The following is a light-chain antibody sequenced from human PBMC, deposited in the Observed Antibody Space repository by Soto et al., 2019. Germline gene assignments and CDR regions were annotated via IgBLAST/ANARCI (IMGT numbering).Light chain of an antibody. CDR1: QSIRDRY. Sequence: DIVLTQSPGTLSLSPGERATLSCRASQSIRDRYLAWYQQKPGQAPRLLIYGASTRATGIPDRFSGSGSATDFTLTISRLEPEDFAGYYCQLYGSSPEISFGLGTKVDIK. CDR3: QLYGSSPEIS. CDR2: GAS. V-gene: IGKV3-20*01. J-gene: IGKJ3*01.